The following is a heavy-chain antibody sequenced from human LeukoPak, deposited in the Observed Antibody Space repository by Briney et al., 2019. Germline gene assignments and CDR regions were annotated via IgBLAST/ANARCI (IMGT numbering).Heavy chain of an antibody. D-gene: IGHD3-22*01. CDR1: GGSIRSYY. V-gene: IGHV4-59*01. Sequence: SETLSLTCTVSGGSIRSYYWSWIRQPPGKGLEWIGYIYYSGSTNYNPSLKSRVTISVDTSKNQFSLKLSSVTAADTAVYYCARADIPSPYYDSSGSFDYWGQGTLVTVS. CDR3: ARADIPSPYYDSSGSFDY. J-gene: IGHJ4*02. CDR2: IYYSGST.